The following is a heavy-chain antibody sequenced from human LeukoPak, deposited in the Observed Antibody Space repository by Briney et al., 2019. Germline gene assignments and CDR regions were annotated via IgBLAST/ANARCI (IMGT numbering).Heavy chain of an antibody. CDR2: IYPGDSDT. J-gene: IGHJ5*02. CDR3: ARRVIRGVNWFDP. CDR1: GYDFTNYW. V-gene: IGHV5-51*01. D-gene: IGHD3-10*01. Sequence: GESLKISCKGSGYDFTNYWVGWVRQMPGKGLEWMGIIYPGDSDTRYSPSFQGQVAISADKSISTAYLQWSSLKASDTAMYYCARRVIRGVNWFDPWGQGTLVTVSS.